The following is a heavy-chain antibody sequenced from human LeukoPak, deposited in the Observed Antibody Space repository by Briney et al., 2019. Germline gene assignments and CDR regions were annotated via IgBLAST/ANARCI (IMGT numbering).Heavy chain of an antibody. CDR3: AREEIAVSGSEGDFFGY. CDR1: GFTFSSYW. D-gene: IGHD6-19*01. CDR2: IKQDGSKK. V-gene: IGHV3-7*01. Sequence: PGGSLRLSCAASGFTFSSYWMSWVRQAPGKGLEWVANIKQDGSKKYYVDSVKGRFTISRDNAKNSLYLQMNSLRAEDTAVYYCAREEIAVSGSEGDFFGYWGQGILVIVSS. J-gene: IGHJ4*02.